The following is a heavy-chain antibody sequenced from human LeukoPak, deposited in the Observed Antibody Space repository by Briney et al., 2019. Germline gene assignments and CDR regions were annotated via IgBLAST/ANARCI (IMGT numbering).Heavy chain of an antibody. D-gene: IGHD6-13*01. CDR2: IYTSGST. CDR1: GGSISSGSYY. V-gene: IGHV4-61*02. Sequence: SSETLSLTCTVSGGSISSGSYYWSWIRQPAGKGLEWIGRIYTSGSTNYNPSLKSRVAISVDTSKNQFSLKLSSVTAADTAVYYCARVIGLIAAAGTTYYYYYYMDVWGKGTTVTVSS. CDR3: ARVIGLIAAAGTTYYYYYYMDV. J-gene: IGHJ6*03.